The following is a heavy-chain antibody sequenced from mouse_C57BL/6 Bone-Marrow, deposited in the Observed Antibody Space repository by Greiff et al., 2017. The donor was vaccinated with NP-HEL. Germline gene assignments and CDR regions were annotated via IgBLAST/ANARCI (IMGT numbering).Heavy chain of an antibody. CDR1: GYTFTSYG. CDR2: IYPRSGNT. CDR3: ARTIDYYGSSLFAY. J-gene: IGHJ3*01. D-gene: IGHD1-1*01. Sequence: QVQLQQSGPELARPGASVKLSCKASGYTFTSYGISWVKQRTGQGLEWIGEIYPRSGNTYYNEKFKGKATLTADKSSSTAYMELRSLTSEDSAVYFCARTIDYYGSSLFAYWGQGNLVTVSA. V-gene: IGHV1-81*01.